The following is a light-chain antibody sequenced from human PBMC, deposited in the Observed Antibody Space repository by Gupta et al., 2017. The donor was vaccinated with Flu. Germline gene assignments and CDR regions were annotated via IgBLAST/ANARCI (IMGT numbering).Light chain of an antibody. V-gene: IGLV3-10*01. CDR2: EDT. J-gene: IGLJ3*02. Sequence: SYELTQPPSVSVSPGQTTRITCSGDALPKKYAYWYQQKSGQAPVLVIYEDTKRPSGIPTGFSGASSATIASLTISEAQGEDEADYYCFSTDRSGNHRVFGGGTKLTVL. CDR3: FSTDRSGNHRV. CDR1: ALPKKY.